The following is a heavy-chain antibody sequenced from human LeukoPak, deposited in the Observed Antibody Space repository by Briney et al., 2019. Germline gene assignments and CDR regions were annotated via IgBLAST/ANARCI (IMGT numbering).Heavy chain of an antibody. D-gene: IGHD2-2*02. CDR3: ASDVVVPAAINDDAFDI. Sequence: GGSLGLSCAASGFTFSSYSMNWVRQAPGKGLEWVSSISSSSSYIYYADSVKGRFTISRDNAKNSLYLQMNSLRAEDTAVYYCASDVVVPAAINDDAFDIWGQGTMVTVSS. CDR1: GFTFSSYS. CDR2: ISSSSSYI. J-gene: IGHJ3*02. V-gene: IGHV3-21*01.